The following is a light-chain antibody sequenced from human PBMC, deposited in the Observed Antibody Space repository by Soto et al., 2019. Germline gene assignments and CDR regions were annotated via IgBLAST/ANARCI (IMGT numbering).Light chain of an antibody. V-gene: IGLV2-23*01. Sequence: QSVLTQPASVSGSSGQSITISCTGTSSYVGSYNLVSWYQQHPGKAPKLIIYEDSERPSGVSNRFSGSKSGNTASLTISGLQTEDEADYYCCSYADSSTYVFGTGTKVTVL. CDR3: CSYADSSTYV. CDR2: EDS. CDR1: SSYVGSYNL. J-gene: IGLJ1*01.